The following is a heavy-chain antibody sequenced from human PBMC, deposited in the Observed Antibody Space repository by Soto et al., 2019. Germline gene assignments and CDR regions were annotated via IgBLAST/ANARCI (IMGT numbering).Heavy chain of an antibody. CDR2: INPNSGGT. V-gene: IGHV1-2*04. D-gene: IGHD3-10*01. CDR1: GYTFTGYY. Sequence: ASVKVSCKASGYTFTGYYIHWVRQAPGQGLEWMGWINPNSGGTNYAQKFQGWVTMTRDTSISTAYMELNRLRSDDTAVYYCAPTRNKMLRAPDYFYYYGMDVWGQGTTVTVSS. CDR3: APTRNKMLRAPDYFYYYGMDV. J-gene: IGHJ6*02.